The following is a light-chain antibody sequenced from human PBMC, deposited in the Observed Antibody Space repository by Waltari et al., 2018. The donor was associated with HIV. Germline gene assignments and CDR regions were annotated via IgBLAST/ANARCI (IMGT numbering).Light chain of an antibody. CDR3: SAWDSSLSARV. CDR2: RNN. Sequence: QAGLTQPPSVSKGLRQTATLTCTGNSNNVRNQGPAWLQQHPGHPPKLLSYRNNNRPSGISERLSASRSGNTASLTITGLQPEDEADYYCSAWDSSLSARVFGGGTKLTVL. J-gene: IGLJ3*02. V-gene: IGLV10-54*01. CDR1: SNNVRNQG.